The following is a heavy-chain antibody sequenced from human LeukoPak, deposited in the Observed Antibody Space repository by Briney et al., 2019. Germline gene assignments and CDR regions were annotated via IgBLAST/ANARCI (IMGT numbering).Heavy chain of an antibody. Sequence: TSETLSLTCAVYGGSFSGYYWSWIRQPPGKGLEWIWEINHSGSANYNPSLKSRVTISVDTSKNQFSLKLSSVTAADTAVYYCAKDSMRYCSSTSCLGRLDPWGQGTLVTVSS. CDR1: GGSFSGYY. V-gene: IGHV4-34*01. CDR2: INHSGSA. D-gene: IGHD2-2*01. J-gene: IGHJ5*02. CDR3: AKDSMRYCSSTSCLGRLDP.